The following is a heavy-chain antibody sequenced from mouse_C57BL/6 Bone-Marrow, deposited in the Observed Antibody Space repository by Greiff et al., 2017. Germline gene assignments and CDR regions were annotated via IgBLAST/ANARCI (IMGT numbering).Heavy chain of an antibody. Sequence: EVKLVESEGGLVQPGSSMKLSCTASGFTFSDYYMAWVRQVPEKGLEWVANINYDGSSTYYLDSLKSRFIISRDNAKNILYLQMSSLKSEDTATYYCARDRSCYYGYGDYAMDYWGKGTSVTVSS. CDR3: ARDRSCYYGYGDYAMDY. V-gene: IGHV5-16*01. D-gene: IGHD2-2*01. J-gene: IGHJ4*01. CDR2: INYDGSST. CDR1: GFTFSDYY.